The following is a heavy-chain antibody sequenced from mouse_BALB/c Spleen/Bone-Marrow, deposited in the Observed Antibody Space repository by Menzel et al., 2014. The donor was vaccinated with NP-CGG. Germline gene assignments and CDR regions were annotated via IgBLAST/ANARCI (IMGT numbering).Heavy chain of an antibody. Sequence: EVQGVESGGGLVQPGGSLRLSCATSGFTFTDYYMSWVRQPPGKALEWLGFIRNKANGYTTEYSASVKGRFTISRDNSQSILYLQMNTLRAEDSATYYCARDGYDDYWGQGTTLTGSS. D-gene: IGHD2-2*01. J-gene: IGHJ2*01. CDR3: ARDGYDDY. CDR2: IRNKANGYTT. CDR1: GFTFTDYY. V-gene: IGHV7-3*02.